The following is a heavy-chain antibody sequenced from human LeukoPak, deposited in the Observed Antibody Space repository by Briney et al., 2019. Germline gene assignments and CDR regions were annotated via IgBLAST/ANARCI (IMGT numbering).Heavy chain of an antibody. CDR2: ITGSDDTT. V-gene: IGHV3-23*01. CDR3: AKGPQLGSGYHPDY. Sequence: GGSLSLSCALSGLTLSSVAMTWVRQAPGKGLEWVSTITGSDDTTYYADSVKGRFTISRDYSKNTLHLQMNSLRVEDTAIYYCAKGPQLGSGYHPDYWGQGTLVTVSS. J-gene: IGHJ4*02. CDR1: GLTLSSVA. D-gene: IGHD3-22*01.